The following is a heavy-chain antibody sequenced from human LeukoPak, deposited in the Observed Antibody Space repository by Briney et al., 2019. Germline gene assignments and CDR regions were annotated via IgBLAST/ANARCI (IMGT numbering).Heavy chain of an antibody. Sequence: ASVKVSCKASGYTFTSYGISWVRQAPGQGVEWVGWISAYNGNTNYAQKLQGRVTMTTDTSTSTAYMELRSLRSDDTAVYYCARDPYYDSSGYSYSHFDYWGQGTLVTVSS. D-gene: IGHD3-22*01. CDR1: GYTFTSYG. V-gene: IGHV1-18*01. CDR3: ARDPYYDSSGYSYSHFDY. J-gene: IGHJ4*02. CDR2: ISAYNGNT.